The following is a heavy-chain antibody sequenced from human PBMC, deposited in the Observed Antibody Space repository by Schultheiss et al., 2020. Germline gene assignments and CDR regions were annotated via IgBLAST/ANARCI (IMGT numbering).Heavy chain of an antibody. CDR3: AKGGAVADYYYGMDV. V-gene: IGHV3-30*18. CDR1: GFTFSSYG. Sequence: GGSLRLSCAASGFTFSSYGMHWVRQAPGKGLEWVAVISYDGSNKYYADSVKGRFTISRDNSKNTLYLQMNSLRAEDTAVYYCAKGGAVADYYYGMDVWGQGTTGTVSS. J-gene: IGHJ6*02. D-gene: IGHD6-19*01. CDR2: ISYDGSNK.